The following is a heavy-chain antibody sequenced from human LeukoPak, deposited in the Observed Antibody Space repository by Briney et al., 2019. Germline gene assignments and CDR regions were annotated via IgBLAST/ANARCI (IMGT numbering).Heavy chain of an antibody. J-gene: IGHJ4*02. CDR3: ARAKSTIAARGYFDD. CDR2: ISGSGGST. D-gene: IGHD6-6*01. V-gene: IGHV3-23*01. CDR1: GFTFSSYA. Sequence: TGGSLRLSCAASGFTFSSYAMSWVRQAPGKGLEWVSAISGSGGSTYYADSVKGRFTISRDNSKNTVYLQMNSLRAEDTAVYYCARAKSTIAARGYFDDWGQGTLVTVSS.